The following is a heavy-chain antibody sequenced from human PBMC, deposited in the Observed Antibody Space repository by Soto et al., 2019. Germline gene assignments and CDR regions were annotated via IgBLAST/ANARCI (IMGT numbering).Heavy chain of an antibody. CDR1: GFTFSSYA. D-gene: IGHD6-13*01. J-gene: IGHJ6*02. Sequence: GGSLRLSCAASGFTFSSYAMHWVRQAPGKGLEWVVVISYDGSSKYYADSVKGRFTISRDNSKNTLYLQMNSLRAEDTALYYCARDLGISNSWSNYYYGMDVWGQGTTVTVSS. V-gene: IGHV3-30-3*01. CDR2: ISYDGSSK. CDR3: ARDLGISNSWSNYYYGMDV.